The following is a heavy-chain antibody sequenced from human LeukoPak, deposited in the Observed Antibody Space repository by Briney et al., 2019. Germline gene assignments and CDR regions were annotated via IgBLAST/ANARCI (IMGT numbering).Heavy chain of an antibody. CDR1: GFTFSDYY. Sequence: PGGSLRLSCAASGFTFSDYYMSWIRQAPGKGLGWVSYISSSGSTIYYADSVKGRFTISRDNAKNSLYLHMNSLRSEDTAVYYCARWGRTYNILTGYSYWGQGTLVTVSS. CDR2: ISSSGSTI. J-gene: IGHJ4*02. V-gene: IGHV3-11*01. CDR3: ARWGRTYNILTGYSY. D-gene: IGHD3-9*01.